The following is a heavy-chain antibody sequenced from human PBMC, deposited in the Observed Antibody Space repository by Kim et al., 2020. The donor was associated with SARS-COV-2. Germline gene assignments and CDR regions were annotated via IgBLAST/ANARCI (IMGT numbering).Heavy chain of an antibody. CDR1: GGSFSGYY. V-gene: IGHV4-34*01. Sequence: SETLSLTCAVYGGSFSGYYWSWIRQPPGKGLEWIGEINHSGSTNYNPSLKSRVTISVDTSKNQFSLKLSSVTAADTAVYYCARTDYGSGSYYNRGRGLDYWGQGTLVTVSS. J-gene: IGHJ4*02. CDR3: ARTDYGSGSYYNRGRGLDY. CDR2: INHSGST. D-gene: IGHD3-10*01.